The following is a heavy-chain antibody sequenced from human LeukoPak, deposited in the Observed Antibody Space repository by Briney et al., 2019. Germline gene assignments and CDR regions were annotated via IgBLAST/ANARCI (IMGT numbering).Heavy chain of an antibody. CDR3: ARVGHVRGSCPTAYYYYYYMDV. CDR1: GYTFTGYY. J-gene: IGHJ6*03. CDR2: INPNSGGT. Sequence: GASVKVSCKASGYTFTGYYMHWVRQAPGQGLEWMGWINPNSGGTNYAQKFQGRVTMTKDTSISTAYMELSRLRSDDTAVYYCARVGHVRGSCPTAYYYYYYMDVWGKGTTVTISS. V-gene: IGHV1-2*02. D-gene: IGHD1-26*01.